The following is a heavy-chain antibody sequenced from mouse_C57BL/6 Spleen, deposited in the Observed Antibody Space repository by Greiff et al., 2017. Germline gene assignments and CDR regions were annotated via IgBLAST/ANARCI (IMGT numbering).Heavy chain of an antibody. J-gene: IGHJ4*01. D-gene: IGHD1-1*01. V-gene: IGHV1-39*01. CDR3: ARERTVVTRGYAMDY. CDR1: GYSFTVYN. Sequence: VQLQQSGPELVKPGASVKISCKASGYSFTVYNMNWMKQSNGKSLEWIGVMNPNHGTTSYNQKCKGKATLTVDQSSSTAYMQLNSLTSEDSAVYDCARERTVVTRGYAMDYWGQGTSVTVSS. CDR2: MNPNHGTT.